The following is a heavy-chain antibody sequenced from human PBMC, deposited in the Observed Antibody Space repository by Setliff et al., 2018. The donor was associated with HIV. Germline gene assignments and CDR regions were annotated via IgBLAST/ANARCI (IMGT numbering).Heavy chain of an antibody. J-gene: IGHJ4*02. Sequence: NPSETLSLTCNVYGGSFNDYYWTWIRQPPGKGLEWIGEINHRGNTNYIPSLKSRVTISVDTSKSQFSLTLKSVTVADTAVYYCARTPSRGGFDYWGQGTLVTVSS. CDR2: INHRGNT. CDR1: GGSFNDYY. V-gene: IGHV4-34*01. CDR3: ARTPSRGGFDY. D-gene: IGHD3-16*01.